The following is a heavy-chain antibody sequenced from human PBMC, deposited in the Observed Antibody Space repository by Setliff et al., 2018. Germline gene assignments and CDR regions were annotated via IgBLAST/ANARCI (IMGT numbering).Heavy chain of an antibody. J-gene: IGHJ4*02. CDR2: VSGVNGNM. CDR3: ARVFWVDPRGELWFGELSDRGFDY. D-gene: IGHD3-10*01. CDR1: GYTFTTYN. Sequence: ASVKVSCKASGYTFTTYNIHWVRQAPGQRLEWMGWVSGVNGNMKNSQKFQGRVTMTTDTSTSTAYMELRSLRSGDTAVYYCARVFWVDPRGELWFGELSDRGFDYWGQGTLVTVSS. V-gene: IGHV1-3*01.